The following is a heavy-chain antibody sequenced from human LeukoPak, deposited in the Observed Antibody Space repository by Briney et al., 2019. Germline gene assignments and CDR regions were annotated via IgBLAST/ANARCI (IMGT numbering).Heavy chain of an antibody. CDR3: ARYRYGSSWYMFDY. D-gene: IGHD6-13*01. CDR1: RFTFSDYY. J-gene: IGHJ4*02. CDR2: ISSSGSTI. V-gene: IGHV3-11*04. Sequence: GGSLRLSCAASRFTFSDYYMSWIRQAPGKGLEWVSYISSSGSTIYYADSVKGRFTISRDNAKNSLYLQMNSLRAEDTAVYHCARYRYGSSWYMFDYWGQGTLVTVSS.